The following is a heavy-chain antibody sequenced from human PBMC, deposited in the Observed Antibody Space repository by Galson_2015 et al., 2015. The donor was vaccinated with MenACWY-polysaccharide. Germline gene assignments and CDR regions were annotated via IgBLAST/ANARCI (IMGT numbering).Heavy chain of an antibody. J-gene: IGHJ4*02. CDR3: ARPSSGGSYYND. D-gene: IGHD2-15*01. Sequence: SLRLSCAASGFSFSTYWMSWVRQAPGKGLEWVANIYQPGRDKYYVDSVRGRFTISRDNAKNSVYLQMDSLRAEDTAVYYCARPSSGGSYYNDWGQGTLVTVSS. CDR1: GFSFSTYW. V-gene: IGHV3-7*01. CDR2: IYQPGRDK.